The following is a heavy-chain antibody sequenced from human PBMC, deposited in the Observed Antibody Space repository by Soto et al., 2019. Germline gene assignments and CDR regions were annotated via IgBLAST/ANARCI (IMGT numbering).Heavy chain of an antibody. CDR2: IYYSGST. V-gene: IGHV4-59*08. CDR3: TSQYDFWSGYNY. J-gene: IGHJ4*02. CDR1: GGSISSYY. Sequence: QVQLQESGPGLVKPSETLSLTCTVSGGSISSYYWSWIRQPPGKGLEWIGYIYYSGSTNYNPSLKSRVTVSVDTSKSQFSLKLCSVTAADTAVYYCTSQYDFWSGYNYWGQRTLVTVSS. D-gene: IGHD3-3*01.